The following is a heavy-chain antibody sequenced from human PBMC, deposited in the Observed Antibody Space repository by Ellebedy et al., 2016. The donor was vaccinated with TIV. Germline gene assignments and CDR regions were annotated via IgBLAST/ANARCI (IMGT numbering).Heavy chain of an antibody. Sequence: GESLKISCAASGFNFSSNSMTWVRQAPGKGLEWVATMRRHGDEEFYLDSVKGRFPISRDNSKSTVFLQMNSLRAEDSAVYYCAREMVAPGPDDVYYGMDVWGQGTTVTVSS. V-gene: IGHV3-7*01. CDR2: MRRHGDEE. D-gene: IGHD2-15*01. CDR3: AREMVAPGPDDVYYGMDV. J-gene: IGHJ6*02. CDR1: GFNFSSNS.